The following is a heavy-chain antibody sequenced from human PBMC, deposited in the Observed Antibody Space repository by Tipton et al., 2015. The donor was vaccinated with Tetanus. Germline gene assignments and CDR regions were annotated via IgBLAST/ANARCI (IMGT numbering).Heavy chain of an antibody. J-gene: IGHJ5*02. D-gene: IGHD3-16*01. Sequence: TLSLTCTVSGGSISGSPYFWNWIRHRPGKGLEWIGYIYYSGSTFYNPSLKSRVTISVDTSNNQFSLRLSSVTAADTAVYYCARDQGGGRVARLNWFGPWGQGTLVTVSS. CDR3: ARDQGGGRVARLNWFGP. CDR2: IYYSGST. CDR1: GGSISGSPYF. V-gene: IGHV4-31*03.